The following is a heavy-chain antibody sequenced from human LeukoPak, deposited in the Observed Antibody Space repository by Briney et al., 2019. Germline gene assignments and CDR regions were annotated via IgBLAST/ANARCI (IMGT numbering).Heavy chain of an antibody. D-gene: IGHD2-15*01. Sequence: PGGSLRLSCAASGFTFNSYWMTWVRQAPGKGLEWVANIKHDGSEKYFVDSVKGRFTISRDNAKNSLYLQMNSLRAEDTAVYYCARDRGYCSGGSCNYYYMDVWGKGITVTVSS. CDR2: IKHDGSEK. J-gene: IGHJ6*03. CDR3: ARDRGYCSGGSCNYYYMDV. CDR1: GFTFNSYW. V-gene: IGHV3-7*01.